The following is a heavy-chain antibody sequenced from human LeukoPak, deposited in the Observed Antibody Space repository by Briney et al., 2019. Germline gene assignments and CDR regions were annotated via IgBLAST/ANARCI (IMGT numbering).Heavy chain of an antibody. CDR1: GGSISSSSYY. CDR2: IYYSGST. CDR3: ARHTLVGARNAFDI. J-gene: IGHJ3*02. Sequence: SETLSLTRTVSGGSISSSSYYWGWIRQPPGKGLELIGSIYYSGSTYYNPSLKSRVTISVDTSNNQFSLKLSSVTAADTAVYYCARHTLVGARNAFDIWGQGTMVTVSS. D-gene: IGHD1-26*01. V-gene: IGHV4-39*01.